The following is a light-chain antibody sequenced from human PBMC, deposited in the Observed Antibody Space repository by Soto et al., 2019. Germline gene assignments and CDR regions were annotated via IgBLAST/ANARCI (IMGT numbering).Light chain of an antibody. V-gene: IGKV1-9*01. CDR3: QQLNSYPYS. J-gene: IGKJ2*01. CDR2: AAS. CDR1: QGISSY. Sequence: DIQLTQSPSFLSASVGDRVTITCRASQGISSYLAWFQQKPAKAPNLLIYAASTLQNGGPSRFSGSGSGTEFTLTISSLQPEDFATYYCQQLNSYPYSFSQGPTLEIK.